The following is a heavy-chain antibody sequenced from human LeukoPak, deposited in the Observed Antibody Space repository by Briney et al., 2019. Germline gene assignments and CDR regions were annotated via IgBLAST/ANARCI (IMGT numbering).Heavy chain of an antibody. J-gene: IGHJ5*02. CDR1: GFTFSSYA. CDR3: ANRALNYYGSGSYWLTFDP. V-gene: IGHV3-23*01. CDR2: ISGSGGST. Sequence: GGSLRLSCTASGFTFSSYAMSWVRQAPGKGLEWVSAISGSGGSTYYADSVKGRFNISIDNSKNTLYLQMNSLRAEDTAVYYCANRALNYYGSGSYWLTFDPWGQGTLVTVSS. D-gene: IGHD3-10*01.